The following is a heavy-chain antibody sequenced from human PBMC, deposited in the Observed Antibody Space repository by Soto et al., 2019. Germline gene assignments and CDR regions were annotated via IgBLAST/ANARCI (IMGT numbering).Heavy chain of an antibody. CDR1: GFTFSSYA. Sequence: PGGSLRLSCAASGFTFSSYAMSWVRQAPGKGLEWVSAISGSAGSTYYADSVKGRFTISRDNSKNTLYLQMNSLRAEDTAVYYCAKRGEFGVTAMVTGAYWGQGTLVTVSS. CDR2: ISGSAGST. D-gene: IGHD5-18*01. J-gene: IGHJ4*02. V-gene: IGHV3-23*01. CDR3: AKRGEFGVTAMVTGAY.